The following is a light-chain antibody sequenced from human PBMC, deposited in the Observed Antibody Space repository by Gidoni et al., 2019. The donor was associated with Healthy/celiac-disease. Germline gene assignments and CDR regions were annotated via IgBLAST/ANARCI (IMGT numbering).Light chain of an antibody. CDR3: QQDGSSPRT. J-gene: IGKJ2*02. CDR1: QSVSSSY. CDR2: GAS. V-gene: IGKV3-20*01. Sequence: VLTQSPGTPALSPGERATLSCRASQSVSSSYLAWYQQKPGQAPGILIYGASSWATGVPDRFSGTGSGTDFTLTISRLEPEEFAVYYCQQDGSSPRTFGQGTKLEIK.